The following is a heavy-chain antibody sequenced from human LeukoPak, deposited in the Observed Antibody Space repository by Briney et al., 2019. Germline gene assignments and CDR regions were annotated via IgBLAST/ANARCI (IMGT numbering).Heavy chain of an antibody. J-gene: IGHJ4*02. CDR1: GGSISKSSYY. V-gene: IGHV4-39*01. D-gene: IGHD6-13*01. CDR3: ARRMSSSWYFDY. Sequence: PSETLSLTCTVSGGSISKSSYYWGWIRQPLGKGLKWIGHIHYSGTTHYNPSLKSRVTISVDTSKNQFSLKLSSVIAADTAMYYCARRMSSSWYFDYWGQGTLVTVSS. CDR2: IHYSGTT.